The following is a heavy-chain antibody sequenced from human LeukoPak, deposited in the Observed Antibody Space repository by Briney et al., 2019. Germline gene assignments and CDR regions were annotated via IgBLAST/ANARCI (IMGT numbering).Heavy chain of an antibody. J-gene: IGHJ2*01. V-gene: IGHV4-34*01. CDR1: GGSFSGCY. Sequence: SETLSLTCAVYGGSFSGCYWSWIRQPPGKGLEWIGEINHSGSTNYNPSLKSRVTISVDASKNQFSLKLSSVTAADTAVYYCAQLRGYFDLWGRGTLVTVSS. D-gene: IGHD5-24*01. CDR3: AQLRGYFDL. CDR2: INHSGST.